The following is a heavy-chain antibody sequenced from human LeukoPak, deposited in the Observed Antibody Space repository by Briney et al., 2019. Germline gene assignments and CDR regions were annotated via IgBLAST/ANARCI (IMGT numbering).Heavy chain of an antibody. CDR3: ARGLRWVDY. CDR1: GFTFSSCW. CDR2: INSDGSAT. Sequence: PGGSLRLSCAASGFTFSSCWMHWVRQAPGKGLVWVSRINSDGSATNYADSVKGRFSISRDNAKNSLYLQMNSLRAEDTAVYYCARGLRWVDYWGQGTLVTVSS. V-gene: IGHV3-74*01. J-gene: IGHJ4*02. D-gene: IGHD4-23*01.